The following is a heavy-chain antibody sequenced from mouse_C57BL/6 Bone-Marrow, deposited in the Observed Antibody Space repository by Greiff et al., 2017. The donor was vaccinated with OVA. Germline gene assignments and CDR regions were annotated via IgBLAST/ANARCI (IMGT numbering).Heavy chain of an antibody. CDR1: GFNIKNTY. CDR2: IDPNSGGT. V-gene: IGHV1-72*01. Sequence: VQLQQSVAELVRPGASVKLSCTASGFNIKNTYMHWVKQRPEQGLEWIGRIDPNSGGTKYNEKFKSKATLTVDKPSSTAYMQLSSLTSEDSAVYYCARPTFDYWGQGTTLTVSS. J-gene: IGHJ2*01. CDR3: ARPTFDY.